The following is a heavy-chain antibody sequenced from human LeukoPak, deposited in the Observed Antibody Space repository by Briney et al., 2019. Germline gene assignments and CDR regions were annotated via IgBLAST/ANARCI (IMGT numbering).Heavy chain of an antibody. V-gene: IGHV3-30*18. Sequence: PGGSLRLSCAASGFTFSSYGMHWVRQAPGKGLEWVAVIPYDGSNKYYADSVKGRFTISRDNSKNTLYLQMNSLRAEDTAVYYCAKDDYSNYGYFDYWGQGTLVTVSS. D-gene: IGHD4-11*01. J-gene: IGHJ4*02. CDR3: AKDDYSNYGYFDY. CDR2: IPYDGSNK. CDR1: GFTFSSYG.